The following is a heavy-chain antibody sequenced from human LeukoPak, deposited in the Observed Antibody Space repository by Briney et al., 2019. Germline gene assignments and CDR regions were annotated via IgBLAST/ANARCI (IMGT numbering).Heavy chain of an antibody. V-gene: IGHV4-38-2*02. CDR3: ARHYSSGWTRYYYYYMDV. CDR1: GYSISSGYY. CDR2: IYHSGST. J-gene: IGHJ6*03. D-gene: IGHD6-19*01. Sequence: SETLSLTCTVSGYSISSGYYWGWIRQPPGKGLEWIGSIYHSGSTYYNPSLKSRVTISVDTSKNQFSLKLRSVTAADTAVYYCARHYSSGWTRYYYYYMDVWGKGTTVTVSS.